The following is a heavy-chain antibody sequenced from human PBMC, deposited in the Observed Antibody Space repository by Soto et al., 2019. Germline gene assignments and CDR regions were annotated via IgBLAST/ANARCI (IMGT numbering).Heavy chain of an antibody. CDR3: AKMGRDAYKPIDS. J-gene: IGHJ4*02. CDR1: GFTFSDSA. V-gene: IGHV3-23*01. Sequence: GESLKISCAASGFTFSDSAMGWVRQAPGKGLEWVSSISASGYSTYYADSVKGRFTISRDTSKNTLYLQTNSLRAEDTAMYYCAKMGRDAYKPIDSWGQGSLVTVSS. CDR2: ISASGYST. D-gene: IGHD3-16*01.